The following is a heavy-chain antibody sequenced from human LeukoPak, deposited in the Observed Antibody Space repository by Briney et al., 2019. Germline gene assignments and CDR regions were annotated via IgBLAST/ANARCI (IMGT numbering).Heavy chain of an antibody. V-gene: IGHV4-59*08. CDR1: GGSVSSYY. J-gene: IGHJ6*02. Sequence: SETLSLTCTVSGGSVSSYYWSWIRQPPGKGLEWIGYIYYSGSTNYNPSLKSRVTISVDTSKNQFSLKLSSVTAADTAVYYCARVTYYYYGMDVWGQGTTVTVSS. CDR3: ARVTYYYYGMDV. CDR2: IYYSGST. D-gene: IGHD2-21*02.